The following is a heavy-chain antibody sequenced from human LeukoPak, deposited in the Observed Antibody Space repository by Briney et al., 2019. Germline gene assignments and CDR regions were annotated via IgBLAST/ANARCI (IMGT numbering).Heavy chain of an antibody. V-gene: IGHV4-59*01. CDR1: GGSISSYY. CDR2: IYYSGST. D-gene: IGHD4-23*01. CDR3: ARWSDYGGSSEH. J-gene: IGHJ1*01. Sequence: SETLSLTCTVSGGSISSYYWSWIRQPPGKGLEWIGYIYYSGSTNYNPSLKSRVTISVDTSKNQFSLKLSSVTAADTAVYYCARWSDYGGSSEHWGQGTLVTVSS.